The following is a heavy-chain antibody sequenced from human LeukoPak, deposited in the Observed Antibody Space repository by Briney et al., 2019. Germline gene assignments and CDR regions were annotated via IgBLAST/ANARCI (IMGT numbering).Heavy chain of an antibody. V-gene: IGHV1-2*02. J-gene: IGHJ4*02. CDR2: INPNSGGT. Sequence: ASVKVSCKTSGYTFTGYYMHWVRQAPGQGLEWMGWINPNSGGTNYAQKFQGRVTMTRDTSISTAYMELGRLRSDDTAVYYCAHLVTYYYDSSGYYGDYWGQGTLVTVSS. CDR1: GYTFTGYY. CDR3: AHLVTYYYDSSGYYGDY. D-gene: IGHD3-22*01.